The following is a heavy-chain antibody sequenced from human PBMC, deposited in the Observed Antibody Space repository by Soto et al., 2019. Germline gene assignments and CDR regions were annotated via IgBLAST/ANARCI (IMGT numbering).Heavy chain of an antibody. CDR1: RGSVSSNNW. Sequence: SETLSLTCAVSRGSVSSNNWWSWVRQSPGKGLEWIGETFHSGSTYYTPSLESRVTMSLDKSENHFSLRLTSVTAADTAVYYCVRGGGYFFDYWGQGTLVTVSS. J-gene: IGHJ4*02. CDR3: VRGGGYFFDY. V-gene: IGHV4-4*02. D-gene: IGHD3-3*01. CDR2: TFHSGST.